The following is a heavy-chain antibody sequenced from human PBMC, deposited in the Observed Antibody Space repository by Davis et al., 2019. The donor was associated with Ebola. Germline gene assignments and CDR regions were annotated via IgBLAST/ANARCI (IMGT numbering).Heavy chain of an antibody. V-gene: IGHV3-21*01. CDR3: ARGSFSGPTTLGTKIFDY. CDR1: GFTFSSYS. J-gene: IGHJ4*02. D-gene: IGHD2-8*01. CDR2: ISSSSSYI. Sequence: GESLKISCAASGFTFSSYSMNWVRQAPGKGLEWVSSISSSSSYIYYADSVKGRFTISRDNSKNTLYLQMGSLRAEDMAVYYCARGSFSGPTTLGTKIFDYWGQGTLVTVSS.